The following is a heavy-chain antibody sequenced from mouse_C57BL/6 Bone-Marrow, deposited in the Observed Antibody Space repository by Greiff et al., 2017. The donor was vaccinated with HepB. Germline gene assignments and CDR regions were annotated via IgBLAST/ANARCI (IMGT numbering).Heavy chain of an antibody. CDR1: GYTFTSYW. D-gene: IGHD2-5*01. V-gene: IGHV1-52*01. CDR2: IDPSDSET. Sequence: QVQLQQPGAELVRPGSSVKLSCKASGYTFTSYWMHWVKQRPIQGLEWIGNIDPSDSETHYNQKFKDKATLTVDKSSSTAYMQHSSLTSEDSAVYYCARTYSNYGFAYWGQGTLVTVSA. CDR3: ARTYSNYGFAY. J-gene: IGHJ3*01.